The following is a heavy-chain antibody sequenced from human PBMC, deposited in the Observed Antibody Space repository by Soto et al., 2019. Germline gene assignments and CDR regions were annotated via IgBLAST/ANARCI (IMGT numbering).Heavy chain of an antibody. CDR1: GYTLTELS. Sequence: ASVKVSCKVSGYTLTELSMHWVRQAPGKGLEWMGGFDPEDGETIYAQKFQGRVTMTEVTSTDTAYMELSSLRSEDTAVYYCATEMVRGVMDPARWKYYYYYGMDVWGQGTTVTVSS. V-gene: IGHV1-24*01. CDR2: FDPEDGET. CDR3: ATEMVRGVMDPARWKYYYYYGMDV. J-gene: IGHJ6*02. D-gene: IGHD3-10*01.